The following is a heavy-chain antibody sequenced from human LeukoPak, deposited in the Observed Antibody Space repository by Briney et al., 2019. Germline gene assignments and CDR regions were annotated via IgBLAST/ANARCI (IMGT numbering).Heavy chain of an antibody. CDR1: GYTFTSYY. Sequence: ASVKVSCKASGYTFTSYYMHWVRQAPGQGLEWMGIINPGGGSTSYAQKFQGRVTMTRDTSTSTAYMELRSLRSDDTAVYYCARDSLWWLALDYWGQGTLVTVSS. V-gene: IGHV1-46*01. D-gene: IGHD6-19*01. CDR3: ARDSLWWLALDY. CDR2: INPGGGST. J-gene: IGHJ4*02.